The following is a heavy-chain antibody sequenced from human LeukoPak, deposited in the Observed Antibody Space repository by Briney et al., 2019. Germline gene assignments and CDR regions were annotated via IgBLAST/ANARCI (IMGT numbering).Heavy chain of an antibody. Sequence: GGSLRLSCVASGFTFSSYWMTWVRQAPGKGLEWVANINPDGSDKYYVDSVKGRFTISRDNAKNSLFLQMNSLRAEDTAVYYCARTMSSVWYLWSQGGAIDFWGQGTLVTVSS. D-gene: IGHD6-19*01. J-gene: IGHJ4*02. V-gene: IGHV3-7*01. CDR2: INPDGSDK. CDR3: ARTMSSVWYLWSQGGAIDF. CDR1: GFTFSSYW.